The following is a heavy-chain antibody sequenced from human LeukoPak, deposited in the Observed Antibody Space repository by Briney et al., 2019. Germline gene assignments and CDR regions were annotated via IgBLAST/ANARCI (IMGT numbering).Heavy chain of an antibody. CDR3: SRPRTNWNSDY. D-gene: IGHD1-1*01. Sequence: ASVKVSCKASGYTFTSYGISWVRQAPGQGLEWMGWIIAFNGNTNYAQKLQGRVTITTDTSTSTAYVELRSLRSEGTAGYYWSRPRTNWNSDYCGQGTLLTVSS. V-gene: IGHV1-18*01. CDR1: GYTFTSYG. J-gene: IGHJ4*02. CDR2: IIAFNGNT.